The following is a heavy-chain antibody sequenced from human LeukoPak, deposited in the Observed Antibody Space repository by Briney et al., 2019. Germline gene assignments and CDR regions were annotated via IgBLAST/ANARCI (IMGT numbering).Heavy chain of an antibody. CDR1: GGSFSGHY. CDR2: INHSGST. CDR3: ARTYCSGGSCHFDY. V-gene: IGHV4-34*01. J-gene: IGHJ4*02. Sequence: SETLSLTCAVYGGSFSGHYWSWIRQPPGKGLEWIGEINHSGSTNYNPSLESRVTISVDTSKNHFSLKLSSVTAADTAVYYCARTYCSGGSCHFDYWGQGTLVTVSS. D-gene: IGHD2-15*01.